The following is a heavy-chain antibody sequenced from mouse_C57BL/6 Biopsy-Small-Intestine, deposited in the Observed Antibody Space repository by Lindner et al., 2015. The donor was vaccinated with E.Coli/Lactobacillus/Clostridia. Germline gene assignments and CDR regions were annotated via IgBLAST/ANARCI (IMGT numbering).Heavy chain of an antibody. V-gene: IGHV1-4*01. CDR3: ARGGYGLDY. J-gene: IGHJ4*01. CDR2: INPYSGYT. CDR1: GYSFTTYT. Sequence: VQLQESGAELAGPGASVKMSCKASGYSFTTYTIHWVKQRPGQGLEWIGYINPYSGYTKYNQKFKDKATMTADRSSSTAHMQLNSLTSEDSAVFYCARGGYGLDYWGQGTSVTVSS.